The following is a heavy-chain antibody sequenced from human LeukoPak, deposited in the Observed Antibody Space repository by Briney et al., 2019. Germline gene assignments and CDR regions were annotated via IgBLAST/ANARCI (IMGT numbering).Heavy chain of an antibody. V-gene: IGHV3-23*01. CDR2: ISGSGGST. J-gene: IGHJ6*03. CDR1: GCTFRSYA. Sequence: GRSLRLSCAASGCTFRSYAMSLVRQAPGKGLEWVLAISGSGGSTYYADSLKGRFTISRDNSKNTLYLQMNSLRADDTAVYYCAKDTSPPPLYYYDSSGYLEDYFYYMDVWGKGTTVTVSS. CDR3: AKDTSPPPLYYYDSSGYLEDYFYYMDV. D-gene: IGHD3-22*01.